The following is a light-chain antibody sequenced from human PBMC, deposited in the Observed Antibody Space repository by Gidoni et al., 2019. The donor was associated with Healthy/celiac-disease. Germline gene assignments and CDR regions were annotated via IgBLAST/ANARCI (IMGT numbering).Light chain of an antibody. CDR2: DAS. Sequence: DIQMNQSPSTLSASVGDRVTITCRASQSISSWLAWYQQKPGKAPKLLIYDASSLESGVPSRFSGSGSGTEFTLTTSSLQPDDFATYYCQQYNSYPIFTFGPGTKVDIK. V-gene: IGKV1-5*01. CDR1: QSISSW. CDR3: QQYNSYPIFT. J-gene: IGKJ3*01.